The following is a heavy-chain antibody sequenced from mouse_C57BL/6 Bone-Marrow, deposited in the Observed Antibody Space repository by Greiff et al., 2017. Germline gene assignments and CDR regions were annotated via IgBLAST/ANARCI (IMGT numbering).Heavy chain of an antibody. J-gene: IGHJ3*01. CDR3: AVITPWFAY. D-gene: IGHD1-1*01. CDR2: IYPGDGDT. CDR1: GYAFSSSW. Sequence: VQLQQSGPELVKPGASVKISCKASGYAFSSSWMNWVKQRPGKGLEWIGRIYPGDGDTNYNGKFKGKATLTADKSSSTAYMQLSSLTSEDSAVYFCAVITPWFAYRGQGTLVTVSA. V-gene: IGHV1-82*01.